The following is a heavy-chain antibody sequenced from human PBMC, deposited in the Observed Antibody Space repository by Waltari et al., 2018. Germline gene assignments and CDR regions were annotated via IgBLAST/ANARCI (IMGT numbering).Heavy chain of an antibody. V-gene: IGHV3-7*03. CDR3: IRDYGSPY. CDR2: INKDGTET. D-gene: IGHD6-19*01. J-gene: IGHJ4*02. Sequence: EAQQVESGGDLVQPGGPLRLSCVASGFTLSNYWMSWVRQAPGKGLEWVANINKDGTETYYVDSVRGRFTISKDDAKNSVYLQMNSLKVEDTAVYYCIRDYGSPYWGQGTLVTVSS. CDR1: GFTLSNYW.